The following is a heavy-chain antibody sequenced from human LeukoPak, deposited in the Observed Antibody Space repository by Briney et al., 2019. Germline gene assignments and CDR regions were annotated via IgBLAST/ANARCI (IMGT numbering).Heavy chain of an antibody. J-gene: IGHJ4*02. CDR3: ARVRPSFIAAAGAFDY. CDR1: GFTFSDYY. D-gene: IGHD6-13*01. Sequence: GGSLRLSCAASGFTFSDYYMSWIRQAPGKGLEWISYISSSSSYTTYADSVRGRFTISRDNAKNSLYLQMNSLRAEDTAVYYCARVRPSFIAAAGAFDYWGQGTLVTVSS. CDR2: ISSSSSYT. V-gene: IGHV3-11*06.